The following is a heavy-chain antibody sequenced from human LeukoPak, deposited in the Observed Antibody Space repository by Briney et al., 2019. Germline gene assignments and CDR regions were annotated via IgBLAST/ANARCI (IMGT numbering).Heavy chain of an antibody. Sequence: PGGSLRLSCAASGFTFSSYAMSWVRQAPGKGLEWVSTISGSGGSTYYAGSVKGRFTISRDNSKNTLYVQMNSLRAEDTAVYYCAKQNYYASGSYYDYWGQGTLVTVSS. V-gene: IGHV3-23*01. J-gene: IGHJ4*02. CDR1: GFTFSSYA. CDR2: ISGSGGST. D-gene: IGHD3-10*01. CDR3: AKQNYYASGSYYDY.